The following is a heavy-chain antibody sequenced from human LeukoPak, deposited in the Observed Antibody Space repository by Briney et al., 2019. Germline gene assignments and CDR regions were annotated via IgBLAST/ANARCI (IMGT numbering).Heavy chain of an antibody. D-gene: IGHD3-10*02. V-gene: IGHV3-7*01. CDR3: AELGITMIGGV. Sequence: GGSLRLSCAASGFTFSNYWMSWVRRAPGKGLEWVATINQDGSEKYYVDSVKGRFTISRDNAKNSLFLQMNSLRAEDTAVYYCAELGITMIGGVWGKGTTVTISS. CDR1: GFTFSNYW. J-gene: IGHJ6*04. CDR2: INQDGSEK.